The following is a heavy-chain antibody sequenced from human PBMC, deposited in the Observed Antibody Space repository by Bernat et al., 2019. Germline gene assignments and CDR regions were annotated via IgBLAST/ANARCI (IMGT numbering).Heavy chain of an antibody. Sequence: QVQLVESGGGVVQPGRSLRLSCEASGFTFSSYGMHWVRQAPGKGLEWVAVISYDENNKSYGNSVKGRFTISRDNSKNTLYLQMNSLRGEDTAVYYCAKGLAAAGQRGYFDYWGQGTLVTVSS. CDR3: AKGLAAAGQRGYFDY. J-gene: IGHJ4*02. V-gene: IGHV3-30*18. CDR2: ISYDENNK. D-gene: IGHD6-13*01. CDR1: GFTFSSYG.